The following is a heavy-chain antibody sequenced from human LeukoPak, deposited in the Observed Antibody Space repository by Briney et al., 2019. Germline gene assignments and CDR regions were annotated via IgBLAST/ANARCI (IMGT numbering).Heavy chain of an antibody. CDR2: LHWHGRDP. Sequence: GGSLRLSCVASGFNFEDYGMTWVRRAPGRGLECVSGLHWHGRDPDYADSVKGRFTISRDNAKTSLYLQMESLRAEDTALYYCVRGQRAFDVWGQGTPVTVSS. CDR1: GFNFEDYG. CDR3: VRGQRAFDV. V-gene: IGHV3-20*04. J-gene: IGHJ3*01.